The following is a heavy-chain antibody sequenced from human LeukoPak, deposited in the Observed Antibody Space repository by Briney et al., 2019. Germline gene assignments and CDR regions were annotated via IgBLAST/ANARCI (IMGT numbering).Heavy chain of an antibody. CDR2: HYYSGTT. V-gene: IGHV4-30-4*01. D-gene: IGHD4-17*01. CDR1: GGSIMRGEYY. Sequence: PSETLSLTCIVSGGSIMRGEYYWSWIRQAPGEGLEWIGYHYYSGTTNYSPSLKSRVDISIDTFRNQFSLRLTSVTAADTAVYYCARGRYYGDYIDYWGQGALVTVSS. J-gene: IGHJ4*02. CDR3: ARGRYYGDYIDY.